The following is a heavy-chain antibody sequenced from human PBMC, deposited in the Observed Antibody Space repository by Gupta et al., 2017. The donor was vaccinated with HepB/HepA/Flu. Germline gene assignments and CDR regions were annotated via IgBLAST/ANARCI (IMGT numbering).Heavy chain of an antibody. CDR3: VRAGRWYLDYHYMDV. J-gene: IGHJ6*03. Sequence: EDQLEESGGDLVKPGGSLRLSCAASGFTLSDHYMDWVRQAPGKGLEWVGRTRNEHKGYTTEYAASVKGRFTISRDDSQNSMYLQMNSLKTEDTAVYYCVRAGRWYLDYHYMDVWGKGTTVIVSS. CDR2: TRNEHKGYTT. D-gene: IGHD5-24*01. CDR1: GFTLSDHY. V-gene: IGHV3-72*01.